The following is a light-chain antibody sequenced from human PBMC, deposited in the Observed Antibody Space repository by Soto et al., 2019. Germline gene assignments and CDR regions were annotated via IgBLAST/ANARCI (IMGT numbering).Light chain of an antibody. CDR2: AAS. CDR1: QDIRTW. V-gene: IGKV1-12*01. J-gene: IGKJ2*01. Sequence: DVQMTQSPPSMSASVGDRVTFTCRASQDIRTWLAWYQQKPGKAPKLLIYAASTMLSGVPSRFSGSGTGTDFTLTISSLQAEDFATYYCQQAESFPYTFGRGTILEI. CDR3: QQAESFPYT.